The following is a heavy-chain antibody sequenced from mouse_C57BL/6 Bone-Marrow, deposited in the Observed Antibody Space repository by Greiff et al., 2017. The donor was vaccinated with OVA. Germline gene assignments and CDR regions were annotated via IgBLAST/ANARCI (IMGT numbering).Heavy chain of an antibody. CDR1: GFTFSSYG. CDR2: ISSGGSYT. V-gene: IGHV5-6*01. CDR3: ARHYSNYCWYFDV. Sequence: EVHLVESGGDLVKPGGSLKLSCAASGFTFSSYGMSWVRQTPDKRLEWVATISSGGSYTYYPDSVKGRFTISRDNAKNTLYLQMSSLKSEDTAMYYCARHYSNYCWYFDVWGTGTTVTVSS. J-gene: IGHJ1*03. D-gene: IGHD2-5*01.